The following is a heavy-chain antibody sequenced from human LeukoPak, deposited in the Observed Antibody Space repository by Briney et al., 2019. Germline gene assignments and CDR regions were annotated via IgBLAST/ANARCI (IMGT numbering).Heavy chain of an antibody. CDR1: GGSFSCYY. CDR3: ARGGWYKIDY. D-gene: IGHD6-19*01. V-gene: IGHV4-34*01. J-gene: IGHJ4*02. Sequence: KPSETLSLTCAVYGGSFSCYYWSWIRQPPGKGLEWIGEINHSGSTNYNPSLKSRVTISVDTSKNQFSLKLSSVTAADTAVYYCARGGWYKIDYRGQGTLVTVSS. CDR2: INHSGST.